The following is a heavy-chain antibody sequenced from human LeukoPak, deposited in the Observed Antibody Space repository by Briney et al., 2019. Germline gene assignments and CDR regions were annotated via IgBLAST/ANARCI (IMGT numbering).Heavy chain of an antibody. V-gene: IGHV3-21*01. CDR2: ISSGSSAI. J-gene: IGHJ4*02. CDR3: ARGHTAVTRHFDF. D-gene: IGHD4-17*01. CDR1: VFTFTTYS. Sequence: TGGSLRLSCEASVFTFTTYSMTWVRQAPGKGLEWVSIISSGSSAIFSADALKGRFTISRDDAKNLLYLDMSSLRAEDTAVYYCARGHTAVTRHFDFWGQGTLVTVSS.